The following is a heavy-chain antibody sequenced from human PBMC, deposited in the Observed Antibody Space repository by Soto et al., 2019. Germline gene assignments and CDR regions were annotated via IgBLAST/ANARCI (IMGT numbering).Heavy chain of an antibody. CDR3: ARHRPPVATISRGFAFDI. CDR1: GGSISSSSYY. D-gene: IGHD5-12*01. CDR2: IYYSGST. J-gene: IGHJ3*02. Sequence: QLQLQESGPGLVKPSETLSLTCTVSGGSISSSSYYWGWIRQPPGKGLEWIGSIYYSGSTYYNPSLKSRVTISVDTSKNQFSLKLSSVTAADTAVYYCARHRPPVATISRGFAFDIWGQGTMVTVSS. V-gene: IGHV4-39*01.